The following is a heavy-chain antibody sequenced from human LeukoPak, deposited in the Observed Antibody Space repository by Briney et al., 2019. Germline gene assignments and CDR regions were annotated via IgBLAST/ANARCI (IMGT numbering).Heavy chain of an antibody. CDR1: GGSISSYY. D-gene: IGHD1-1*01. J-gene: IGHJ6*03. V-gene: IGHV4-59*01. CDR3: ARVRPGYYYYMDV. CDR2: IYYSGST. Sequence: PSETLSLTCTVSGGSISSYYWSWIRQPPGKGLEWIGYIYYSGSTNYNPSLKSRVTISVDTSKNQFSLKLSSETAADTAVYYCARVRPGYYYYMDVWGKGTTVTVSS.